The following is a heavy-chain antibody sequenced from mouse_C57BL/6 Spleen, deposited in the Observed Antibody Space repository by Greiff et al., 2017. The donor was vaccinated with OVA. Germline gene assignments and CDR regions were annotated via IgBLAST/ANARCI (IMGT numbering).Heavy chain of an antibody. CDR2: IYPGDGDT. V-gene: IGHV1-82*01. CDR3: AYSKRVDY. Sequence: VQLQQSGPELVKPGASVKISCKASGYAFSSSWMNWVKQRPGKGLEWIGRIYPGDGDTNYNGKFKGKATLTADKSSSTAYMQLSSLTSEDSAVYFCAYSKRVDYWGQGTTLTVSS. CDR1: GYAFSSSW. J-gene: IGHJ2*01. D-gene: IGHD2-5*01.